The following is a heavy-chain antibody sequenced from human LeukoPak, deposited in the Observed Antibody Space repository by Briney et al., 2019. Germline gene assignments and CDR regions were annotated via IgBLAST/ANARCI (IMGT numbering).Heavy chain of an antibody. D-gene: IGHD2-2*01. CDR1: GFTFSSYW. Sequence: GGSLRLSCAASGFTFSSYWMSWVRQAPGKGLEWVAVISYDGSNKYYADSVKGRFTISRDNSKNSLYLQMNSLRAEDTAVYYCTRVGVPAAMDLDYWGQGTLVTVSS. CDR2: ISYDGSNK. V-gene: IGHV3-30*03. J-gene: IGHJ4*02. CDR3: TRVGVPAAMDLDY.